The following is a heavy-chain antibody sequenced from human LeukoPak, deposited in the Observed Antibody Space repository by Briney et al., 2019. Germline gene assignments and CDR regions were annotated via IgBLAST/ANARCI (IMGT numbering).Heavy chain of an antibody. CDR1: AFTFNSYS. CDR3: ARERIVGATRGIDY. J-gene: IGHJ4*02. D-gene: IGHD1-26*01. CDR2: ITSTSVST. V-gene: IGHV3-21*04. Sequence: GGSLRLSCAASAFTFNSYSMSWVRQAPGKGLEWVSSITSTSVSTYYADSVKGRFTISRDNAKNSLYLQMNSLRAEDTALYYCARERIVGATRGIDYWGQGTLVTVSS.